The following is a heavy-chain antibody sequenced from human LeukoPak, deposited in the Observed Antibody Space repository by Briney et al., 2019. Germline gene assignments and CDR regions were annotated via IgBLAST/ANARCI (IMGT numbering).Heavy chain of an antibody. Sequence: PSETLSLTCTVSGDSISSYYRSWIRQPPGKGLESIGYLYYIGSTNYNPSLKGRVIISGDTSKNQFSLKLSSVTAADTAVYYCARESSSGWYSFDYWGQGTLVTVSS. CDR1: GDSISSYY. D-gene: IGHD6-19*01. CDR3: ARESSSGWYSFDY. J-gene: IGHJ4*02. CDR2: LYYIGST. V-gene: IGHV4-59*12.